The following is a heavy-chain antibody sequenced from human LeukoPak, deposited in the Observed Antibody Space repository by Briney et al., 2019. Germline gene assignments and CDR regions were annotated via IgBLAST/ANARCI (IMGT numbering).Heavy chain of an antibody. Sequence: PSGTLSLTCTVSGGSISSGGYYWSWIRQPPGKGLEWIAYIYHTGSSYYNPSLKSRVTISVDRSKSQFSLKLSSVAAADTAVYYCARGTSTPLLLRYFDWLSTFFDYWGQGTLVTVSS. CDR3: ARGTSTPLLLRYFDWLSTFFDY. D-gene: IGHD3-9*01. V-gene: IGHV4-30-2*01. CDR2: IYHTGSS. CDR1: GGSISSGGYY. J-gene: IGHJ4*02.